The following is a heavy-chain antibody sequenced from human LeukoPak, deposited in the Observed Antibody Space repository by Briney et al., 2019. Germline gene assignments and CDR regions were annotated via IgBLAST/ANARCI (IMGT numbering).Heavy chain of an antibody. CDR1: GFTFSSYA. CDR3: AKDKGPAAISHYYYCGMDV. D-gene: IGHD2-2*02. CDR2: ISGSGGST. V-gene: IGHV3-23*01. Sequence: GGSLRLSCAASGFTFSSYAMSWVRQAPGKGLEWVSAISGSGGSTYYADSVKGRFTISRDNSKNTLYLQMNSLRAEDTAVYYCAKDKGPAAISHYYYCGMDVWGQGTTVTVSS. J-gene: IGHJ6*02.